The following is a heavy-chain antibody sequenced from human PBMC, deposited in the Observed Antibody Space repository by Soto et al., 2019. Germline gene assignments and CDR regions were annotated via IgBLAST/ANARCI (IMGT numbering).Heavy chain of an antibody. CDR2: INAGDGSR. Sequence: QVQLVQSGAEVKRPGASVKVSCKASGYTFTNYGVHWVRQAPGQRLEWMGWINAGDGSRKYSRNFQGRVTMTTDTSTSTAYMELRSLRSDDTAVYYCARGDGYWVDYFDYWGQGTLVTVSS. CDR1: GYTFTNYG. D-gene: IGHD5-12*01. J-gene: IGHJ4*02. V-gene: IGHV1-3*01. CDR3: ARGDGYWVDYFDY.